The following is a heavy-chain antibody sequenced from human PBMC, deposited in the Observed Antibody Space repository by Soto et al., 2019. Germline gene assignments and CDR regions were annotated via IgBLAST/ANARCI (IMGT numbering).Heavy chain of an antibody. CDR3: ARSPQYQLLPNWFDP. J-gene: IGHJ5*02. CDR2: IYYSGST. CDR1: GGSISSSSYY. Sequence: PSETLSLTCTVSGGSISSSSYYWGWIRQPPGKGLEWIGSIYYSGSTYYNPSLKSRVTISVDTSKNQFSLKLSSVTAADTAVYYCARSPQYQLLPNWFDPWGQGTLVTVSS. D-gene: IGHD2-2*01. V-gene: IGHV4-39*01.